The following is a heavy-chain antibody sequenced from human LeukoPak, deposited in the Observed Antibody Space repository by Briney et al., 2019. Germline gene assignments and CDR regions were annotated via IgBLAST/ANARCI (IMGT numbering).Heavy chain of an antibody. J-gene: IGHJ4*02. D-gene: IGHD2-21*02. CDR1: GFTFSNVW. Sequence: PGGSLRLSCAASGFTFSNVWMSWVRQAPGKGLEWVAVISYDGSTRYYADSVKGRFTISRDNSKNTLYLQMTSLRAEDTAVYYCARDSGDLPTYFDYWGQGTLVTVSS. CDR3: ARDSGDLPTYFDY. V-gene: IGHV3-30-3*01. CDR2: ISYDGSTR.